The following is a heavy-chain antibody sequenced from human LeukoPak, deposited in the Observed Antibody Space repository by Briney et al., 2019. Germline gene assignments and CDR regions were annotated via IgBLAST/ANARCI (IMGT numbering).Heavy chain of an antibody. CDR3: ATPRF. CDR2: INHSGST. V-gene: IGHV4-34*01. J-gene: IGHJ4*02. CDR1: GGSFSGYY. Sequence: SETLSLTCAVYGGSFSGYYWSGIRQPPGKGLEWIGEINHSGSTNYNPSLKSRVTISVDTSKNQFSLKLSSVTAADTAVYYCATPRFWGQGTLVTVSS.